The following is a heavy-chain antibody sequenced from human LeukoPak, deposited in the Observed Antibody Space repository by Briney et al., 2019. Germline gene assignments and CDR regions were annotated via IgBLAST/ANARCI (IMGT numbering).Heavy chain of an antibody. J-gene: IGHJ4*02. CDR1: GFTLSNYW. V-gene: IGHV3-74*01. CDR3: GRGGSGSRYFDY. D-gene: IGHD1-14*01. Sequence: GGSLRLPCAASGFTLSNYWMHWVRQAPGKGLVWVARINFDGSSTNYAGSVRGRFTISRDNAKNTLYLQMNSLRGEDTAVYYCGRGGSGSRYFDYWGQGTLVTVSS. CDR2: INFDGSST.